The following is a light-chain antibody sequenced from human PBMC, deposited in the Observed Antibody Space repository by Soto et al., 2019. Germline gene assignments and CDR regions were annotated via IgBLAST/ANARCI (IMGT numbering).Light chain of an antibody. CDR3: QQYNNWPPT. CDR2: GAS. Sequence: EIVMTQSPATLSVSPCEIATLSCRASQSVSSNLAWYQQKPGQAPRLLIYGASTRATGIPARFSGSGSGTEFTLTISSLQSEDFAVYYCQQYNNWPPTFGQGTKVDI. J-gene: IGKJ1*01. V-gene: IGKV3-15*01. CDR1: QSVSSN.